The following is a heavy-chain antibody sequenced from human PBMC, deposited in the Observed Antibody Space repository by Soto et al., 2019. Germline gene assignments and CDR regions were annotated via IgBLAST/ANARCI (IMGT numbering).Heavy chain of an antibody. CDR1: GYTFTSYG. D-gene: IGHD2-2*01. V-gene: IGHV1-18*01. CDR2: ISAYNGNT. J-gene: IGHJ6*03. Sequence: ASVKVSCKASGYTFTSYGISWVRQAPGQGLEWMGWISAYNGNTNYAQKLQGRVTMTTDTSTSTAYMELRSLRSDDTAVYYCARAQLLTYYYYMDVWGKRTTVTVSS. CDR3: ARAQLLTYYYYMDV.